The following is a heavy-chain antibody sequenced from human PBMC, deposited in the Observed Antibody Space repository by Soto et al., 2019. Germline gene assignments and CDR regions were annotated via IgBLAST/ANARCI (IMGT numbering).Heavy chain of an antibody. D-gene: IGHD6-19*01. J-gene: IGHJ4*02. V-gene: IGHV4-39*02. CDR2: IYYSGST. CDR3: ARDGYSSGWYLFQF. Sequence: SETLSLTCTVSGGSISSSSYYWGWIRQPPGKGLEWIGSIYYSGSTYYNPSLKSRVTISVDTSKNQFSLKLSSVTAADTAVYYCARDGYSSGWYLFQFWGQGTLVTVSA. CDR1: GGSISSSSYY.